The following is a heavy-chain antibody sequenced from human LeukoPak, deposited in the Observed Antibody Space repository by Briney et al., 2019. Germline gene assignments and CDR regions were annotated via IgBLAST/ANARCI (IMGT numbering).Heavy chain of an antibody. J-gene: IGHJ6*02. V-gene: IGHV4-4*02. CDR2: IYHNGTL. CDR3: ATAPILRGEGGEHYKYGMDV. Sequence: PSGTLSLTCAVSGGSISSNNWWNWVRQPPGKGLEWIGEIYHNGTLNYNPSLKSRVTISADSFKNHFSLKLTSVTAADTAVYYCATAPILRGEGGEHYKYGMDVWGQGTTVIVSS. D-gene: IGHD2-2*02. CDR1: GGSISSNNW.